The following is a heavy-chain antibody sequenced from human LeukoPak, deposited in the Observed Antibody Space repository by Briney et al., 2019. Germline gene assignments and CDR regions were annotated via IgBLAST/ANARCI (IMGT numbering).Heavy chain of an antibody. Sequence: GGSLRLSCAASGFTFSSYWMHWVRQGPGKGLVWVSCINSDGSSTSYADPVKGRFTISRDNAKNTLYLQMNSLRAEDTAVYYCARDLDGSGSYHWFDPWGQGTLVTVSS. CDR3: ARDLDGSGSYHWFDP. J-gene: IGHJ5*02. D-gene: IGHD3-10*01. CDR1: GFTFSSYW. CDR2: INSDGSST. V-gene: IGHV3-74*01.